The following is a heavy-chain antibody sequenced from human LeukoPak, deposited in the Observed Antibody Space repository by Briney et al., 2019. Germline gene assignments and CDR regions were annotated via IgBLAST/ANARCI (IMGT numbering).Heavy chain of an antibody. J-gene: IGHJ4*02. CDR2: ISSSGSTI. V-gene: IGHV3-11*01. D-gene: IGHD3-22*01. Sequence: GGSLRLSCAASGFTFSDYYMSWIRQAPGKGLEWVSYISSSGSTIYYADSVKGRFTISRDNAKNSLYLQMNSLRAEDTAVYYCAKDPNEAVYDSSGSLDYWGQGTLVTVSS. CDR3: AKDPNEAVYDSSGSLDY. CDR1: GFTFSDYY.